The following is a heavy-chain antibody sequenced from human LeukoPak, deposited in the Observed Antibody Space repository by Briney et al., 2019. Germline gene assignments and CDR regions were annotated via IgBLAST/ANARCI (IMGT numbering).Heavy chain of an antibody. CDR1: GFTFSSYA. Sequence: GGSLRLSCAASGFTFSSYAMSWVRQAPGKGLEWVSAISGSGGSTYYADSVKGRFTISRDNSKNTLYLQMNSLRAEDTAVYYCAKGKADVGGPNWPYFGYWGQGTLVTVSS. V-gene: IGHV3-23*01. J-gene: IGHJ4*02. CDR2: ISGSGGST. CDR3: AKGKADVGGPNWPYFGY. D-gene: IGHD6-13*01.